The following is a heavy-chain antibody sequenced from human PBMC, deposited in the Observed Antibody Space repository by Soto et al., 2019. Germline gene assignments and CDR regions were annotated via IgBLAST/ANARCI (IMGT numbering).Heavy chain of an antibody. J-gene: IGHJ4*02. CDR2: IIPIFGTA. V-gene: IGHV1-69*13. D-gene: IGHD3-22*01. CDR3: ARVDGLDYDSSGYYYPAVNNPRSYFDY. CDR1: GGTFSSYA. Sequence: GASVKVSCKASGGTFSSYAISWVRQAPGQGLEWMGGIIPIFGTANYAQKFQGRVTITADESTSTAYMELSSLRSEDTAVYYCARVDGLDYDSSGYYYPAVNNPRSYFDYWGQGTLVTVSS.